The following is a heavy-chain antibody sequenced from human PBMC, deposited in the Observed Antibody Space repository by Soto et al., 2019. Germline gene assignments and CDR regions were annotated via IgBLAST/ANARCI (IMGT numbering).Heavy chain of an antibody. CDR1: GFTFSSYS. J-gene: IGHJ6*03. CDR2: ISSSSSTI. D-gene: IGHD3-10*01. V-gene: IGHV3-48*01. Sequence: PGGSLRLSCAASGFTFSSYSMNWVRQAPGKGLEWVSYISSSSSTIYYADSVKGRFTISRDNAKNSLYLQMNSLRAEDTAVYYCARDFGSRYYYMDVWGKGTTVTVSS. CDR3: ARDFGSRYYYMDV.